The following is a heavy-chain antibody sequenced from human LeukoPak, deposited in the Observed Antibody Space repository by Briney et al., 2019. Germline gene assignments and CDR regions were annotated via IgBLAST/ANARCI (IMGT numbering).Heavy chain of an antibody. J-gene: IGHJ6*03. CDR1: GGSINTANYD. CDR3: ARQRADYYYYYVDV. CDR2: IYYSETT. Sequence: SETLSLTCTVSGGSINTANYDWGWLRQPPGKGLEWIGSIYYSETTYDNPPLKSRVTISIETSKNQFSLRLSSVTASDTAVYYCARQRADYYYYYVDVWGEGTTVAVS. V-gene: IGHV4-39*01.